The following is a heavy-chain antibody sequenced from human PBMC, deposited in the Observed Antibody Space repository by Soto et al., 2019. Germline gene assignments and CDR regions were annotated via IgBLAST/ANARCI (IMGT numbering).Heavy chain of an antibody. Sequence: GGSLRLSCAASGFTFSSYAMHWVRQAPGKGLEWVAVISYDGSNKYYADSVKGRFTLSRDNSKNTLYLQMNRLRAEDTAVYYCARNTMIVVVDLFDYWGQGTLVTVSS. V-gene: IGHV3-30-3*01. D-gene: IGHD3-22*01. CDR1: GFTFSSYA. CDR3: ARNTMIVVVDLFDY. CDR2: ISYDGSNK. J-gene: IGHJ4*02.